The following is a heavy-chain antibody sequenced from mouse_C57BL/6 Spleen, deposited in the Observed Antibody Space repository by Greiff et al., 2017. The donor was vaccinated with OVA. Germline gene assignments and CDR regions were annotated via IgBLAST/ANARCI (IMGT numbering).Heavy chain of an antibody. Sequence: LVKPGASVKISCKASGYAFSSSWMNWVKQRPGKGLEWIGRIYPGDGDTNYNGKFKGKATLTADKSSSTAYMQLSSLTSEDSAVYFCARGSSPYYAMDYWGQGTSVTVSS. CDR3: ARGSSPYYAMDY. CDR1: GYAFSSSW. V-gene: IGHV1-82*01. CDR2: IYPGDGDT. J-gene: IGHJ4*01.